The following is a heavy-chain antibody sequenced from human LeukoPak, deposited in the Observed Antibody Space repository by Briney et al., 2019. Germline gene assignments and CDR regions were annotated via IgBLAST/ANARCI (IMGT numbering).Heavy chain of an antibody. V-gene: IGHV3-30*03. J-gene: IGHJ3*02. Sequence: GSLRLSCAASGFTFSSYSVNWVRQAPGKGLEWVAGISDDGSSEHYADSVKGRFTISRDNSDNTLYVQMNSLRVEDTAVYYCARESYGSGHCAAFGIWGQGTLVTVSS. D-gene: IGHD3-16*01. CDR2: ISDDGSSE. CDR3: ARESYGSGHCAAFGI. CDR1: GFTFSSYS.